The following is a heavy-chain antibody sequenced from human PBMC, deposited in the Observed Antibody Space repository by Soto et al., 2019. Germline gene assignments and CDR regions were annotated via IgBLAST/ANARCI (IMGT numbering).Heavy chain of an antibody. CDR3: SKNSLFGVAETYFFHY. V-gene: IGHV3-23*01. D-gene: IGHD3-3*02. CDR2: ISGSGVST. Sequence: EVQLLDSGGGLLQPGGSLRLSCAASGFMFSNSAMSWVRQAPGKGLEWVSTISGSGVSTYYADSVKGRFTISRDTSKNTLYLQMNSLRAEDTAVYFCSKNSLFGVAETYFFHYWGQGALVTVSS. J-gene: IGHJ4*02. CDR1: GFMFSNSA.